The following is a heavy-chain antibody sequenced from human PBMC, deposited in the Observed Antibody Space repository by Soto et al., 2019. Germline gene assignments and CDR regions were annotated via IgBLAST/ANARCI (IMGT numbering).Heavy chain of an antibody. CDR1: GGSFSGYY. J-gene: IGHJ6*02. CDR3: ARVGVNSSGSYYYGMDV. Sequence: PSETLSLTCAVYGGSFSGYYWSWIRQPPGKGLEWIGEINRSGSTNYNPSLKSRVTISVDTSKNQFSLKLSSVTAADTAVYYCARVGVNSSGSYYYGMDVWGQGTTVTVSS. D-gene: IGHD6-19*01. V-gene: IGHV4-34*01. CDR2: INRSGST.